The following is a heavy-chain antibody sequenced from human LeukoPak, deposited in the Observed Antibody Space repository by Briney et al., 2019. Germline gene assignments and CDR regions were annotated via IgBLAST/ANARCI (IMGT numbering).Heavy chain of an antibody. Sequence: VASVKVSCKASGGTSSSYAISWVRQAPGQGLEWMGGIIPIFGTANYAQKFQGRVTITADESTSTAYMELSSLRSEDTAVYYCARVNDTAMDYFDYWGQGTLVTVSS. CDR2: IIPIFGTA. V-gene: IGHV1-69*01. J-gene: IGHJ4*02. D-gene: IGHD5-18*01. CDR1: GGTSSSYA. CDR3: ARVNDTAMDYFDY.